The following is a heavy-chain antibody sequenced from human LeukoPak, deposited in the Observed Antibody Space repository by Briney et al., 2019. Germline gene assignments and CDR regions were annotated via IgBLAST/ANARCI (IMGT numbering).Heavy chain of an antibody. J-gene: IGHJ4*02. CDR1: GFSFSSYS. CDR3: ARGPGVIFES. D-gene: IGHD2-21*01. CDR2: VSSGSISI. V-gene: IGHV3-48*02. Sequence: GGSLSLSCAASGFSFSSYSMNWVRQAPGKGLEWVSYVSSGSISIYYSDSVKGRFTISRDDAKNSLSLQMNSLRDDDTAVYYCARGPGVIFESSGQGTLVTVSS.